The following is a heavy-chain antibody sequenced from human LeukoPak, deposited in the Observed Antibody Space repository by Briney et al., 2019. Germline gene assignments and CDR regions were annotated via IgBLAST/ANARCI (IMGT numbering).Heavy chain of an antibody. V-gene: IGHV1-2*06. Sequence: ASVKVSCKASGYTFTGYYIHWVRQAPGQGLEWMGRINPNTGGTDYAQKFQGRVTMTRDTSITTAYMELGRLTSDDTAIYYCAXVPPSITAAGNWLGPWGQGALVTVS. CDR1: GYTFTGYY. CDR2: INPNTGGT. D-gene: IGHD6-13*01. J-gene: IGHJ5*02. CDR3: AXVPPSITAAGNWLGP.